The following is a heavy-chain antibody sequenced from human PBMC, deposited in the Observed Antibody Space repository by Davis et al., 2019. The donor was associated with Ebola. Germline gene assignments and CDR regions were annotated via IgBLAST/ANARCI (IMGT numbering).Heavy chain of an antibody. Sequence: GGSLRLSCAASGFTFDNAWMTWVRQAPGKGLEWVGRIRSKTDGGTTHYAAPVKGRFTISRDDSKNTLSLQMNSLRAEDTALYYCARDPQIYNWNAHPTWDYWGQGTLVTVSS. D-gene: IGHD1-20*01. CDR1: GFTFDNAW. J-gene: IGHJ4*02. CDR2: IRSKTDGGTT. CDR3: ARDPQIYNWNAHPTWDY. V-gene: IGHV3-15*01.